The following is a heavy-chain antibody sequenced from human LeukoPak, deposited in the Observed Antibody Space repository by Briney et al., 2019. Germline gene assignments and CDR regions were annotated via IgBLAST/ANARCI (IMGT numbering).Heavy chain of an antibody. D-gene: IGHD2-2*01. CDR1: GFTFSSYG. V-gene: IGHV3-33*01. J-gene: IGHJ3*02. CDR2: ICYDGSNK. CDR3: ARAGTRGGYCSSTSCLNAFDI. Sequence: GGSLRLSCAASGFTFSSYGMHWVRQAPGKGLEGVAVICYDGSNKYYADSVKGRFTISRDNSKNTLYLQMNSLRAEDTAVYYCARAGTRGGYCSSTSCLNAFDIWGQGTMVTVSS.